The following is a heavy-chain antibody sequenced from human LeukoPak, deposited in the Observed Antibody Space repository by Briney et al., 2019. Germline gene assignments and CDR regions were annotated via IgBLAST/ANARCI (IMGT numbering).Heavy chain of an antibody. CDR3: VGEWELLGTRAFDI. D-gene: IGHD1-26*01. CDR2: IYYSGST. CDR1: GGSISSYY. Sequence: SSETLSLTCTVSGGSISSYYWSWIRQPPGKGLEWIGYIYYSGSTYYNPSLKSRVTISVDTSKNQFSLKLSSVTAADTAVYYCVGEWELLGTRAFDIWGQGTMVTVSS. V-gene: IGHV4-59*04. J-gene: IGHJ3*02.